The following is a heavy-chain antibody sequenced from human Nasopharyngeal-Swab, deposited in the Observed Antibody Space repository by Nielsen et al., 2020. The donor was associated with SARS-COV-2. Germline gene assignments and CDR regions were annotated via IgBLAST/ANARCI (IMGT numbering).Heavy chain of an antibody. D-gene: IGHD3-10*01. V-gene: IGHV4-34*01. CDR2: INHSGST. CDR3: ARVRRTYYYGSGSYRGGYYYGMDV. J-gene: IGHJ6*02. Sequence: SETLSLTCAVYGGSFSGYYWSWIRQPPGKGLEWIGEINHSGSTNYNPSLKSRVTISVDTSKNQFSLKLSSVTAADTAVYYCARVRRTYYYGSGSYRGGYYYGMDVWGQGTTVTVSS. CDR1: GGSFSGYY.